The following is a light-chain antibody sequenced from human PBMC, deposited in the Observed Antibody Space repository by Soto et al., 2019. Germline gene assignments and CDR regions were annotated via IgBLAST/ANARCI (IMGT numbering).Light chain of an antibody. Sequence: QSALTQPRSVSGSPGQSVTISCTGTTSDIGAYYYVSWYQQHPGKAPKLMIFDVTTRPSEVPDRFSAYKSGNTASLTISGLQAEDEADYYCCSYAGSHTMVFGEGTKLTVL. CDR2: DVT. V-gene: IGLV2-11*01. J-gene: IGLJ3*02. CDR3: CSYAGSHTMV. CDR1: TSDIGAYYY.